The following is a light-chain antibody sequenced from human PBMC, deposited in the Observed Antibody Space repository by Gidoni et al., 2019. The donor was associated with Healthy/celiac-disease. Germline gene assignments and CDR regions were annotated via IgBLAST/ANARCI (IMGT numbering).Light chain of an antibody. J-gene: IGKJ4*01. CDR3: QQRSNWPPGT. CDR2: DAS. Sequence: IVLTHSPATLSLSPGERATLSCRASPSVISYLAWYQQKPGQAPRLLIYDASNSATGIPARCSGSGSGTDFTPTISSREPEDVVVYYCQQRSNWPPGTFGGGTKVEIK. V-gene: IGKV3-11*01. CDR1: PSVISY.